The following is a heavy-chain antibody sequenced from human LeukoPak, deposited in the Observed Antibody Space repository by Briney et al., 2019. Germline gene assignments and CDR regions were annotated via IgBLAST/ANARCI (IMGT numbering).Heavy chain of an antibody. CDR3: ARVIAAAGTGGYYYYYYMDV. CDR2: IYHSGST. Sequence: SETLSLTCTVSGYSISSGYYWGWIRQPPGKGLEWIGSIYHSGSTYYNPSLKSRVTISVDTSKNQFSLKLSSVTAADTAVYYCARVIAAAGTGGYYYYYYMDVWGKGTTVTVSS. D-gene: IGHD6-13*01. CDR1: GYSISSGYY. J-gene: IGHJ6*03. V-gene: IGHV4-38-2*02.